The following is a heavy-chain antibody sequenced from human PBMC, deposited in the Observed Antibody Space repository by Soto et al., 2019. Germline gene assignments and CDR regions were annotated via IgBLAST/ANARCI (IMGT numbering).Heavy chain of an antibody. D-gene: IGHD3-9*01. Sequence: SETLSRTCTVSGASISTNNHNWAWVRQPPGKGLEWMGNIHYSGDTYFNPSLGSRLSMSVDTSKNQFSLKLTSVTPADTAVYYCARLPTGYPNWFDPWGQGTLVTVSS. J-gene: IGHJ5*02. V-gene: IGHV4-39*01. CDR3: ARLPTGYPNWFDP. CDR1: GASISTNNHN. CDR2: IHYSGDT.